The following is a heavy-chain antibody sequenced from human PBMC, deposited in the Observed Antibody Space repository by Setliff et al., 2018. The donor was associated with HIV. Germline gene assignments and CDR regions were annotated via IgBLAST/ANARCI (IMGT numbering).Heavy chain of an antibody. CDR1: GYSLSGGYN. J-gene: IGHJ4*02. CDR3: VTTDYFYGRNNFEY. Sequence: LSLTCTVSGYSLSGGYNWGWIRQSPEKGLEWIGNIYHVGTTYYNPSLKSRVTLSVDPSKSQFSLKLTSVTAADTALYYCVTTDYFYGRNNFEYWGQGALVTVSS. CDR2: IYHVGTT. V-gene: IGHV4-38-2*02. D-gene: IGHD3-10*01.